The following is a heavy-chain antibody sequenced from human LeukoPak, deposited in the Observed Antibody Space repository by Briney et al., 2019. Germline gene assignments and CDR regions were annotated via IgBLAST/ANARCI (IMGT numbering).Heavy chain of an antibody. V-gene: IGHV3-30*02. CDR1: GFTFSSYG. J-gene: IGHJ4*02. CDR3: AKSVDSSSGGFDY. CDR2: IRYDGSNK. Sequence: WGSLRLSCAASGFTFSSYGMHWVRQAPGKWLEWVAFIRYDGSNKYYADSVKGRFTISRDNSKNTLYLQMNSLRAEDTAVYYCAKSVDSSSGGFDYWGQGTLVTVSS. D-gene: IGHD6-6*01.